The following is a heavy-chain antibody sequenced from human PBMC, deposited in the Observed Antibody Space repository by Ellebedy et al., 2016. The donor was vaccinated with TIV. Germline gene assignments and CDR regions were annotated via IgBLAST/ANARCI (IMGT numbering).Heavy chain of an antibody. D-gene: IGHD4-23*01. V-gene: IGHV4-61*03. CDR3: TYGVNSDAFDI. J-gene: IGHJ3*02. CDR1: GGSVSRRSYY. CDR2: IYSSGST. Sequence: GSLRLXCTVSGGSVSRRSYYWSWIRQSPGKGLEWIGYIYSSGSTKYSPSLKSRLTISADTSKKHFSLKLNSVTAADTAVYYCTYGVNSDAFDIWGHGTMVTVSS.